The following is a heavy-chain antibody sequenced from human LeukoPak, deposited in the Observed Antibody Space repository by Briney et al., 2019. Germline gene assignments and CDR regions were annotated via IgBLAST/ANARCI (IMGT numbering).Heavy chain of an antibody. J-gene: IGHJ4*02. D-gene: IGHD1-26*01. CDR3: ARVPYSGSYYLFDY. V-gene: IGHV1-69*04. CDR1: GGTFSSYA. Sequence: ASVKVSCKASGGTFSSYAISWVRQAPGQGLEWMGRIIPIFGIANYAQKFQGRVTITADKSTSTAYMELSSLRSEDTAVYYCARVPYSGSYYLFDYWGQGTLVTVSS. CDR2: IIPIFGIA.